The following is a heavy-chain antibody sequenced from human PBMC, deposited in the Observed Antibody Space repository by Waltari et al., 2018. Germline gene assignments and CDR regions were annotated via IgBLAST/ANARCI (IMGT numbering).Heavy chain of an antibody. Sequence: QVQPQESGPGLVKPSETLSLTCTVSGGSVSSGSYYWSWIRQPPGKGLEWIGYIYYSGSTNYNPSLKSRVTISVDTSKNQFSLKLSSVTAADTAVYYCARSYSYEAYYYYYGMDVWGQGTTVTVSS. CDR2: IYYSGST. CDR1: GGSVSSGSYY. V-gene: IGHV4-61*01. CDR3: ARSYSYEAYYYYYGMDV. J-gene: IGHJ6*02. D-gene: IGHD5-18*01.